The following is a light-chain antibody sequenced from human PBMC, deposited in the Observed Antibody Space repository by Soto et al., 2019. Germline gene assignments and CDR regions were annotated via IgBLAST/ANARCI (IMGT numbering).Light chain of an antibody. CDR2: GAS. V-gene: IGKV3-15*01. CDR3: QQYNNWPLLT. J-gene: IGKJ4*01. Sequence: EIVMTQSPATLSVSPGERATLSCRASQSVSSNFAWYQQKPGQAPRLLIYGASTRAPGIPARFSGSGSGTEFTLTISSLQSEDFAVYYCQQYNNWPLLTFGGGTKVEIK. CDR1: QSVSSN.